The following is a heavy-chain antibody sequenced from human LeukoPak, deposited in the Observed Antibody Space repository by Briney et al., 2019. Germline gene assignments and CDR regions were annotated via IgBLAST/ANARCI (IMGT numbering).Heavy chain of an antibody. J-gene: IGHJ4*02. CDR1: GYTFSDYY. Sequence: ASVKVSCKASGYTFSDYYMHWVRQAPGQGLEWMGWINPNNGRTSYAQNFQGRVSMTRDTSISTAYMELSSLRSDDTAVYSCARGTYYDSRGYPGVRLFDYWGQGTLVTVSS. CDR3: ARGTYYDSRGYPGVRLFDY. CDR2: INPNNGRT. D-gene: IGHD3-22*01. V-gene: IGHV1-2*02.